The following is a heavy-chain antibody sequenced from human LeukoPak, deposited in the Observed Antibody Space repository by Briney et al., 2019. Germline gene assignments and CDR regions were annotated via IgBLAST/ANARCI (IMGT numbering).Heavy chain of an antibody. CDR1: GYNFPIYW. Sequence: GESLKISCQGSGYNFPIYWIGWVRQMPGQGLEWMGIIYPDDSNTIYGPSFQGQVTISADKSISTAYLQWSSLKASDTAMYYCARRPLMGATHFDYWGQGTLVTVSS. D-gene: IGHD1-26*01. CDR3: ARRPLMGATHFDY. CDR2: IYPDDSNT. V-gene: IGHV5-51*01. J-gene: IGHJ4*02.